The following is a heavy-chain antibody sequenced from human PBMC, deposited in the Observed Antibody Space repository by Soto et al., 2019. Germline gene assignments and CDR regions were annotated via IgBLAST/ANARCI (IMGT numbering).Heavy chain of an antibody. CDR3: AKEGLRFLEWLSESDV. V-gene: IGHV3-23*01. CDR1: GFTFSSYS. J-gene: IGHJ6*02. D-gene: IGHD3-3*01. CDR2: ISGSGGST. Sequence: GGSLRLSCAASGFTFSSYSMSWVRQAPGKGLEWVSAISGSGGSTYYADSVKGRFTISRDNSKNTLYLQMNSLRAEDTAVYYCAKEGLRFLEWLSESDVWGQGTTVTAP.